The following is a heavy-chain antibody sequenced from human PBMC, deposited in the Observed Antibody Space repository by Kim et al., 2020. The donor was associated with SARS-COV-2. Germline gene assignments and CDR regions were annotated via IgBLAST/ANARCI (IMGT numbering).Heavy chain of an antibody. D-gene: IGHD3-3*01. J-gene: IGHJ4*02. V-gene: IGHV3-7*01. CDR3: ARVKTYYDFWSGYYHVYYFDY. Sequence: GGSLRLSCAASGFTFSSYWMSWVRQAPGKGLEWVANIKQDGSEKYYVDSVKGRFTISRDNAKNSLYLQMNSLRAEDTAVYYCARVKTYYDFWSGYYHVYYFDYWGQGTLVTVSS. CDR2: IKQDGSEK. CDR1: GFTFSSYW.